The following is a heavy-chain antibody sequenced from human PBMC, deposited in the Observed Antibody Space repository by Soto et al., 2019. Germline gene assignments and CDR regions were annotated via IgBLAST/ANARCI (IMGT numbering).Heavy chain of an antibody. CDR2: LYPGDSDT. CDR1: GYTFAYQW. J-gene: IGHJ6*02. V-gene: IGHV5-51*01. D-gene: IGHD5-18*01. Sequence: GESLKISCKGSGYTFAYQWIGWVRQMPGKGLEWMGILYPGDSDTRYSPSFQGQVTFSADKSISTAYLQWSSLKASDSAIYYCARLLGYSSDYYYGIDVWGQGTTVTISS. CDR3: ARLLGYSSDYYYGIDV.